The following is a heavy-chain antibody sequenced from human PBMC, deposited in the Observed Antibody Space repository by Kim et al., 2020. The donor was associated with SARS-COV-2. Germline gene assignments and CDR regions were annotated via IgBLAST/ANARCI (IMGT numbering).Heavy chain of an antibody. CDR1: GFTFSSYG. J-gene: IGHJ4*02. CDR3: AKVRLASLYSNFDY. Sequence: GGSLRLSCAASGFTFSSYGMTWIHQAPGKGLQWVSAITGSGNTTYFAASVRGRFTISRDNSRNMLYLQMNSLRAEDTALYYCAKVRLASLYSNFDYWGQG. D-gene: IGHD2-21*01. V-gene: IGHV3-23*01. CDR2: ITGSGNTT.